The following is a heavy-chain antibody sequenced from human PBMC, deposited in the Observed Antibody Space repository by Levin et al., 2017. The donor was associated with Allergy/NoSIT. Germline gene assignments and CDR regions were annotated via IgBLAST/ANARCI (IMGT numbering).Heavy chain of an antibody. CDR2: ISYDGSNK. V-gene: IGHV3-30*18. CDR3: AKQWLGYYYYYGMDV. Sequence: SCAASGFTFSSYGMHWVRQAPGKGLEWVAVISYDGSNKYYADSVKGRFTISRDNSKNTLYLQMNSLRAEDTAVYYCAKQWLGYYYYYGMDVWGQGTTVTVSS. CDR1: GFTFSSYG. J-gene: IGHJ6*02. D-gene: IGHD6-19*01.